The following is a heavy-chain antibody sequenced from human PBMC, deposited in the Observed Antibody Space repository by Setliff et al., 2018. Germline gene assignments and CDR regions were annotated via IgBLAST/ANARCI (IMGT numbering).Heavy chain of an antibody. CDR2: IIHSGST. J-gene: IGHJ1*01. Sequence: PSETLSLTCAVYGGSFSGYYWSWIRQPPGKRLEWIGEIIHSGSTNYNPSLKSRVTISMDTSKNQFSLKVSSVTAEDTAVYYCARDILQFLEWPQYFQHWGQGILVTVSS. CDR1: GGSFSGYY. V-gene: IGHV4-34*12. CDR3: ARDILQFLEWPQYFQH. D-gene: IGHD3-3*01.